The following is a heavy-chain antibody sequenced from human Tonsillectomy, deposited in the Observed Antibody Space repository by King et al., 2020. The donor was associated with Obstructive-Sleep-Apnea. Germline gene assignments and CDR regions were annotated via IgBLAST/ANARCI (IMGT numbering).Heavy chain of an antibody. D-gene: IGHD4-23*01. CDR2: MSPNSGNT. CDR3: ASTVVTLGAPDDY. Sequence: VQLVESGAEVKKPGASVKVFCRASGYTFTSYDINWVRQSTGQGLEWVGRMSPNSGNTGYEHKFQGRVTMTRNTSISTAYMELSSLRSEDTAVYYCASTVVTLGAPDDYWGQGTLVTVSS. CDR1: GYTFTSYD. J-gene: IGHJ4*02. V-gene: IGHV1-8*01.